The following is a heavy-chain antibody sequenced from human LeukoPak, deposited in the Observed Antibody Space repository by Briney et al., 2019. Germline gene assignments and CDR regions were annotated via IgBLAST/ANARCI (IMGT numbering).Heavy chain of an antibody. V-gene: IGHV3-30*18. CDR2: ISYDGSKK. CDR3: AKRPYGDYEGFAYGMDV. J-gene: IGHJ6*02. D-gene: IGHD4-17*01. Sequence: PGGSLRLSCAASGFTFSNYGMHWVRQAPGKGLEWVAVISYDGSKKYYAESVKGQFTISRDNSKNTLYLQMNSLRAEDRAVYYCAKRPYGDYEGFAYGMDVWGQGTTVTVSS. CDR1: GFTFSNYG.